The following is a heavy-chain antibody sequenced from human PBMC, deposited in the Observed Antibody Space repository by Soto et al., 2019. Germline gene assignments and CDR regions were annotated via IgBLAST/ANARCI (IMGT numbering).Heavy chain of an antibody. D-gene: IGHD3-16*02. CDR1: GGSISSYY. CDR3: ARDSPGPPWGSYRHFDY. CDR2: IYYSGST. Sequence: SETLSLTCTVSGGSISSYYWSWIRQPPGKGLEWIGYIYYSGSTNYNPSLKSRVTISVDTSKNQFSLKLSSVTAADTAVYYCARDSPGPPWGSYRHFDYWGQGTLDTVSS. V-gene: IGHV4-59*01. J-gene: IGHJ4*02.